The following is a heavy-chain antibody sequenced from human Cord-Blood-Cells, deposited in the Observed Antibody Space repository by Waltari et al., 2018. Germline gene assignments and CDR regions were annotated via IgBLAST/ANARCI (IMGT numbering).Heavy chain of an antibody. CDR1: GYTFTGYY. CDR2: INPNSGGT. D-gene: IGHD5-18*01. CDR3: ARVSSSWIPGWCDP. J-gene: IGHJ5*02. Sequence: QVQLVQSGAEVKKPGASVKVSCKASGYTFTGYYMHWGRQDPGQGLEWMGWINPNSGGTNYAQRFQGRVTMTRDTSISTAYMELSRLRSDDTAVYYCARVSSSWIPGWCDPWGQGTLVTVSS. V-gene: IGHV1-2*02.